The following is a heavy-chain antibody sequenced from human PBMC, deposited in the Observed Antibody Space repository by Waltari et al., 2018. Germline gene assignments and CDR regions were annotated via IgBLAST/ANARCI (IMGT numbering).Heavy chain of an antibody. Sequence: EVQLEESGGGLVKPGGSLRLSCAASVFMFSTFTMNWVRQAPGKGLEWVSSIDSTSTYIYHADSVKGRFTISRDNAKNSLYPQMNGLRVEDTGVYYCAREARGYDYWGQGTLVTVSS. CDR1: VFMFSTFT. J-gene: IGHJ4*02. V-gene: IGHV3-21*02. CDR2: IDSTSTYI. CDR3: AREARGYDY. D-gene: IGHD5-12*01.